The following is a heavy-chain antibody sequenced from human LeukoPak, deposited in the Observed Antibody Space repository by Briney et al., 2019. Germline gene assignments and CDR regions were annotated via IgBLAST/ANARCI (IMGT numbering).Heavy chain of an antibody. J-gene: IGHJ4*02. Sequence: PGGSLRLSCAASGFTFNSYAMHWVRQAPGKGLEWVAVISSDGSNNYYADSVKGRFTISRDNSNNTLYLQLNSLRADGTAVYYCARDRYSSGWYGDFDCWGQGTLVTVSS. CDR3: ARDRYSSGWYGDFDC. CDR1: GFTFNSYA. V-gene: IGHV3-30-3*01. D-gene: IGHD6-19*01. CDR2: ISSDGSNN.